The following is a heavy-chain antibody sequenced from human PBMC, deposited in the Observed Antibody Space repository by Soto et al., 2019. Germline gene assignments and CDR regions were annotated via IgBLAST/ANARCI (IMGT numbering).Heavy chain of an antibody. CDR2: IYYSGST. D-gene: IGHD3-16*01. CDR3: ARIPLGGMLTFDY. CDR1: GGSISSGGYY. Sequence: SETLSLTCTVSGGSISSGGYYWSWIRQHPGKGLEWIGYIYYSGSTYYNPSLKSRVTISVDTSKNQFSLKLSSVTAADTAVYYCARIPLGGMLTFDYWGQGTLVTVSS. J-gene: IGHJ4*02. V-gene: IGHV4-31*03.